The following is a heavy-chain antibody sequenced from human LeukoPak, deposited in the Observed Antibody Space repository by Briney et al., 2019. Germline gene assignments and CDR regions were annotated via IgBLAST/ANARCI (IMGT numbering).Heavy chain of an antibody. CDR3: ARHSDGGNYHDPFDI. Sequence: SETLSLTCTVSGGSISSSRYYWAWIRQPPRKGLDWIGSIYYSGSTYYNSSLKSRLTISVDTSKNQFSLRLSSVTAADTAVYHCARHSDGGNYHDPFDIWGQGTMATVSS. CDR1: GGSISSSRYY. J-gene: IGHJ3*02. V-gene: IGHV4-39*01. CDR2: IYYSGST. D-gene: IGHD4/OR15-4a*01.